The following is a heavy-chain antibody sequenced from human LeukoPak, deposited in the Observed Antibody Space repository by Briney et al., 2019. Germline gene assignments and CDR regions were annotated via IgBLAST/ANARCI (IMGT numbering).Heavy chain of an antibody. J-gene: IGHJ4*02. CDR1: GYSINNDYY. D-gene: IGHD3-22*01. V-gene: IGHV4-38-2*01. Sequence: SETLSLTWAVSGYSINNDYYWGWIRQPPGKGLEWIGSIYHSGDTDYNPSLKSRVTISVDTSKNQFSLKLSSVTAADTAVYYCARHLYDSSGYVDYWGQGTLVTVSS. CDR3: ARHLYDSSGYVDY. CDR2: IYHSGDT.